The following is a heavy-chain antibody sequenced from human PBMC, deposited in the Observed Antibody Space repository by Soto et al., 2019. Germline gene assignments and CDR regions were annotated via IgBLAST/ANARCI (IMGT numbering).Heavy chain of an antibody. CDR3: ARGQPPFFWSGYSLPHDDFDI. CDR1: GGSVSGYY. J-gene: IGHJ3*02. V-gene: IGHV4-34*01. CDR2: INHSGST. Sequence: QVQLQQWGAGLLKPSETLSLTCAVYGGSVSGYYWSWIRQPPGQGLDGIGEINHSGSTNYNSSLKSRVTISVDTSKNQFSLKLSSVTASDTAVYYCARGQPPFFWSGYSLPHDDFDIWGQGPMVTVSS. D-gene: IGHD3-3*01.